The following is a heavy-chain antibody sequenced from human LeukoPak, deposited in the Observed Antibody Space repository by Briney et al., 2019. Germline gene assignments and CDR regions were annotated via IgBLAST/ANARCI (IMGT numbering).Heavy chain of an antibody. D-gene: IGHD3-22*01. Sequence: GGSLRLSCATSGFTFSNAWMNWVRQAPGKGLEWVGRIRSNSDGGTIDYAAPVKGRITRSRDDSKTTLYLQMNSLQTEDTAVYYCATDFYDSTWGQGTLVTVSS. CDR1: GFTFSNAW. V-gene: IGHV3-15*07. CDR3: ATDFYDST. CDR2: IRSNSDGGTI. J-gene: IGHJ5*02.